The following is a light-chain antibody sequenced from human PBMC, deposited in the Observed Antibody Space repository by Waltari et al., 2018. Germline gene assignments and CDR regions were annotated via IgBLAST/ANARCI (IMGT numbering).Light chain of an antibody. CDR3: QKYDFLPAT. J-gene: IGKJ1*01. V-gene: IGKV3-20*01. CDR2: HTS. CDR1: PGVGKY. Sequence: EIVLTQSPGTLSLSPGERATLSCRASPGVGKYLAWSQQRPGQAPRLLLYHTSIRATGIPDRFSGSGYGTDFSLTISRLEPEDFAVYYCQKYDFLPATFGQGTTVEIK.